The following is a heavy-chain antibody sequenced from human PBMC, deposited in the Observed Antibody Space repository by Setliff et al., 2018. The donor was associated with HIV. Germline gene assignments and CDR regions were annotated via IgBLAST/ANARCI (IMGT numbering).Heavy chain of an antibody. CDR1: GYTFTSCD. V-gene: IGHV1-8*01. CDR3: ARARSLYYFDY. J-gene: IGHJ4*02. D-gene: IGHD4-17*01. Sequence: GASVKVSCKASGYTFTSCDINWVRQATGQGPEWMGWIATYSDETSYAQNLQGRVTMTRDTSTSTVYMGLSSLRSEDTAVYYCARARSLYYFDYWGQGTLVTVSS. CDR2: IATYSDET.